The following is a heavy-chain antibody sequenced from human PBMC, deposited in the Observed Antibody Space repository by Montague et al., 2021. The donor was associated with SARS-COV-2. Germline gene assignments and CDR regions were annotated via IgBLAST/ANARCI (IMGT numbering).Heavy chain of an antibody. J-gene: IGHJ5*02. V-gene: IGHV4-31*03. CDR2: IYYSGST. D-gene: IGHD3-10*01. CDR3: ARARRGCGSGSYFDILVNWFDP. CDR1: GGSISSGGYY. Sequence: TLSLTCTVSGGSISSGGYYWSWIRQHPGKGLEWIGYIYYSGSTYYNPSLKSRVTISVDTSKNQFSLKLSSVTAADTAVYYCARARRGCGSGSYFDILVNWFDPWGQGTLVTVSS.